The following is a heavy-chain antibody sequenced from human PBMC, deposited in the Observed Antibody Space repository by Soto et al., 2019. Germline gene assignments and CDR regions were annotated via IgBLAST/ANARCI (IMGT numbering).Heavy chain of an antibody. J-gene: IGHJ6*03. CDR3: ARANRHPCSSTSCYFSYYYYYMDV. CDR1: GFTFSSYS. CDR2: ISSSSSTI. D-gene: IGHD2-2*01. Sequence: EVQLVESGGGLVQPGGSLRLSCAASGFTFSSYSMNWVRQAPGKGLEWVSYISSSSSTIYYAASVKGRFTISRDNAKNSLYLQMHRLRAEDTAVYYCARANRHPCSSTSCYFSYYYYYMDVWGKGTTVTVSS. V-gene: IGHV3-48*01.